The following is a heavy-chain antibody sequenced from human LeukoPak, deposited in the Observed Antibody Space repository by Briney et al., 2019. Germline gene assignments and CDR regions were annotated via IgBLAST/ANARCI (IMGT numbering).Heavy chain of an antibody. Sequence: PGGSLRLSCAASGFTFSSYWMSWVRQAPGKGLEWVANIKQDGSEKYYVDSVKGRFTISRDNAKNSLYLQMNSLRAEDTAVYYCAKMAFDLEVLDAFDIWGQGTMVTVSS. CDR1: GFTFSSYW. J-gene: IGHJ3*02. V-gene: IGHV3-7*01. CDR2: IKQDGSEK. CDR3: AKMAFDLEVLDAFDI. D-gene: IGHD3-10*01.